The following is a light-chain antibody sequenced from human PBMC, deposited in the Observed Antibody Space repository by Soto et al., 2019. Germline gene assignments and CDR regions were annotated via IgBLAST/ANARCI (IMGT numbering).Light chain of an antibody. CDR3: ETWDSSTRV. V-gene: IGLV4-60*02. CDR2: VEGSGSY. CDR1: SGHSNYI. Sequence: QLVLTQSSSASGSLGSSGNLTYNLSSGHSNYIIACHQQQPGKAPRYLMKVEGSGSYNKGSGVPDRFAGSSSGADRYLPISNLRFEDEADYYCETWDSSTRVFGGGTQLTVL. J-gene: IGLJ3*02.